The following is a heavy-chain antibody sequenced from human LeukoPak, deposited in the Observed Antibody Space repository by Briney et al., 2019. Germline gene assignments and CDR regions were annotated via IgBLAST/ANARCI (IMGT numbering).Heavy chain of an antibody. CDR2: IHPSGGST. CDR1: GYTFTSHY. Sequence: ASVKGSCKAPGYTFTSHYIHWLQQPPGQHLESMAVIHPSGGSTNYAQGFQIRVTMTRDTSTSTVYMELSSLSSEDTALYYCARTQDYSIYWYFDLWGPGTLVTVSS. D-gene: IGHD4-11*01. V-gene: IGHV1-46*01. CDR3: ARTQDYSIYWYFDL. J-gene: IGHJ2*01.